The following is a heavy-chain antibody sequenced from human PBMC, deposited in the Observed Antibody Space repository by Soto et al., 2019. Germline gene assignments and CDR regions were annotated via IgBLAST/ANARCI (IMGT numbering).Heavy chain of an antibody. CDR2: LYYSGST. Sequence: QVQLQESGPGLVKPSQTLSLTCTVSGGSISSGGYYWSWIRQHPGKGLEWIGYLYYSGSTYYNPSLKSRVTISVDTSKNQFSLKLSSVTAADTAVYYCARGVNYYDSSGYYYPIYYFDYWGQGTLVTVSS. J-gene: IGHJ4*02. CDR1: GGSISSGGYY. V-gene: IGHV4-31*03. CDR3: ARGVNYYDSSGYYYPIYYFDY. D-gene: IGHD3-22*01.